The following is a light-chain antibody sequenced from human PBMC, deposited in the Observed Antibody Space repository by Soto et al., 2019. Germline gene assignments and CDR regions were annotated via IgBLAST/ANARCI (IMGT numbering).Light chain of an antibody. Sequence: DIQMTQSPSTLSASVGDRVSITCRASQNIGRWLAWYQQKPGNAPKLLIYEASTVERGVPSRFSGSGSGTEFTLTISSLQPDDFATYFCQQYNSYLWTFGQGTKVEIK. CDR1: QNIGRW. J-gene: IGKJ1*01. V-gene: IGKV1-5*01. CDR2: EAS. CDR3: QQYNSYLWT.